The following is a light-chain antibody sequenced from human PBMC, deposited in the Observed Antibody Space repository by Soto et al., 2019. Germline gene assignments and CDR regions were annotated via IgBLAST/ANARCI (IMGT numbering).Light chain of an antibody. CDR2: LGS. J-gene: IGKJ2*01. V-gene: IGKV2-28*01. CDR1: QSLLYSDGYNY. CDR3: MQGLQTPYT. Sequence: EIVMTQSPLSLPVTPGEPASISCRSSQSLLYSDGYNYMGWYLQMPVQAPQLLIYLGSNRASGVPDRFRGSGSGTDFTLKISKVEAEDLGVYYCMQGLQTPYTFGQGTKLEIK.